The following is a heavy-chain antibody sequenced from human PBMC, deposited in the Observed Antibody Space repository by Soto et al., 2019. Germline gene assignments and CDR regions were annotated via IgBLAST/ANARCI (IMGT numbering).Heavy chain of an antibody. CDR2: ITTSNGNR. J-gene: IGHJ4*02. Sequence: QIQLVQSGGEVKRPGASVMVSCKASGYSLTSYGISWVRLVPGQGLEWMAWITTSNGNRNFARKFQDRVSLTADISTSTVYMELRSLTSDDTAVYYSTRGPLGVFEYWRQGTLVTVSS. D-gene: IGHD3-16*01. CDR1: GYSLTSYG. CDR3: TRGPLGVFEY. V-gene: IGHV1-18*04.